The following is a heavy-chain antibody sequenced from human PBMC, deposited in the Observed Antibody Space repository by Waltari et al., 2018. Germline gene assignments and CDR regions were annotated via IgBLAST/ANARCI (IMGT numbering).Heavy chain of an antibody. CDR2: IYPGDSDT. Sequence: EVQLVQYGAEVKKPGESLMRSCKGAGCSCHSYWLRRVRQVPGKGLEWMGIIYPGDSDTRYSPSFQGQVTISADKSISTAYLQWSSLKASDTAMYYCAIQYSGSYYDYFDYWGQGTLVTVSS. V-gene: IGHV5-51*01. D-gene: IGHD1-26*01. CDR1: GCSCHSYW. J-gene: IGHJ4*02. CDR3: AIQYSGSYYDYFDY.